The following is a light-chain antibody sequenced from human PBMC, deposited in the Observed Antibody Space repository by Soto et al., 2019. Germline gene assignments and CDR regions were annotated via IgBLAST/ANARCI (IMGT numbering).Light chain of an antibody. J-gene: IGKJ1*01. V-gene: IGKV3D-20*02. CDR3: QQRSDWPWT. CDR2: DAS. CDR1: QTVRNNY. Sequence: EFGLSQSPGAVSLSPGERATLSCRASQTVRNNYLAWYQQKPGQAPRLLIYDASSRATGIPDRFSGGGSGTDFTLTISNLEPEDFAVYYCQQRSDWPWTFGQGTKVAIK.